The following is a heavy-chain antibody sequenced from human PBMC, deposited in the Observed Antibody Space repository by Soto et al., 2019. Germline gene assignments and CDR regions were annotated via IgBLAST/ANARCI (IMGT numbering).Heavy chain of an antibody. CDR1: GYTFTGYY. V-gene: IGHV1-2*02. CDR2: INPNSGDT. J-gene: IGHJ6*02. D-gene: IGHD1-26*01. CDR3: AKGGAIVAAGTRVYLYNAMDV. Sequence: AASAKVSCKASGYTFTGYYVHWVRQAPGQGLEWMGWINPNSGDTYLAQRFQGRVTMNRDTSIGTAYMELRGLTSDDTAEYYCAKGGAIVAAGTRVYLYNAMDVWGQGTTVTVSS.